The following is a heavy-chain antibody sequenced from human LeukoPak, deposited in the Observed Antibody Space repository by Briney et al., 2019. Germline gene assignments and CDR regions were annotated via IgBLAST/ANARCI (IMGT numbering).Heavy chain of an antibody. V-gene: IGHV4-34*01. CDR1: GGSFSGYY. J-gene: IGHJ4*02. CDR2: INHSGST. CDR3: ARVVLYSSSWYDTTYFDY. D-gene: IGHD6-13*01. Sequence: SETLSLTCAVYGGSFSGYYWSWIRQPPGKGLEWIGEINHSGSTSYNPSLKSRVTISVDTSKNQFSLKLSSVTAADTAVYHCARVVLYSSSWYDTTYFDYWGQGTLVTVSS.